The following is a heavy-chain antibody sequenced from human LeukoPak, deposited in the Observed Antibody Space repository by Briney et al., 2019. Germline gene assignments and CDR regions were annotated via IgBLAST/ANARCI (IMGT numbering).Heavy chain of an antibody. V-gene: IGHV1-69*06. CDR2: IIPIFGTA. CDR3: ARDRGIQLWVDAFDI. CDR1: GYIFTNFG. D-gene: IGHD5-18*01. J-gene: IGHJ3*02. Sequence: SVKVSCKASGYIFTNFGISWVRQAPGQGLEWMGGIIPIFGTANYAQEFQGRVTITADKSTSTAYMELSSLRSEDPAVYYCARDRGIQLWVDAFDIWGQGTMVTVSS.